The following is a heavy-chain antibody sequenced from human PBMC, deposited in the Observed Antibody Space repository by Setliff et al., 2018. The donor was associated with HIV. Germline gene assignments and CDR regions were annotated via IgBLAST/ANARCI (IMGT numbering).Heavy chain of an antibody. D-gene: IGHD2-2*01. CDR3: ARHVDCSTTSCYARPYYFYYMDV. CDR1: GGSISSSSYY. V-gene: IGHV4-39*01. CDR2: IYYSGST. J-gene: IGHJ6*03. Sequence: PSETLSLTCTVSGGSISSSSYYWGWIRQPPGKGLEWIGSIYYSGSTYYNPSLKSRVTISVDTSKNQFSLKLSSVTAADTAVYYCARHVDCSTTSCYARPYYFYYMDVWGKGTTVTV.